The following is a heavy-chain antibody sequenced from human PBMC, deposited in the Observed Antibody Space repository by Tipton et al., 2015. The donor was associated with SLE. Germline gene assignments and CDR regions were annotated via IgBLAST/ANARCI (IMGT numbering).Heavy chain of an antibody. Sequence: QVQLVQSGAEVKKPGSSVKVSCKASGGTFTRYAISWVRQAPGQGLEWMGGIIPLFGTTNYAQKFQGRVTISADESTYTAYMELSSLRSEDTAVYYCARSPDAVVVVTTRGYYFDYWGQGSLVTVSS. J-gene: IGHJ4*02. V-gene: IGHV1-69*01. D-gene: IGHD2-15*01. CDR1: GGTFTRYA. CDR3: ARSPDAVVVVTTRGYYFDY. CDR2: IIPLFGTT.